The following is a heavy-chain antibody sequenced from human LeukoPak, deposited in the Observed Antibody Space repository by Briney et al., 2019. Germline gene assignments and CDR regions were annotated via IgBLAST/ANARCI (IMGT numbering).Heavy chain of an antibody. CDR2: INTNTGNP. Sequence: GASVKVSCKASGYIFTNYAMNWVRQAPGQGLEWMGWINTNTGNPTYAQGFTGRFVFSLDTSVSTAYLQISSLKAEDTAVYYCARGWVMITFGGVIVKEFDYWGQGTLVTVSS. CDR3: ARGWVMITFGGVIVKEFDY. D-gene: IGHD3-16*02. J-gene: IGHJ4*02. V-gene: IGHV7-4-1*02. CDR1: GYIFTNYA.